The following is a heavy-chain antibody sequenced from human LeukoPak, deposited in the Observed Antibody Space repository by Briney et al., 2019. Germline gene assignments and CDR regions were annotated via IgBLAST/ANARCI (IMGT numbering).Heavy chain of an antibody. CDR1: GYSFAGYW. CDR3: ARQKDYSHYFDY. D-gene: IGHD4-11*01. J-gene: IGHJ4*02. Sequence: GESLKISCKGSGYSFAGYWIGWVRQMPGKGLEWMGVIYPDNSNTKYSPSFQGQVTISVDKSISTAYLQWSSLKASDTAMYYCARQKDYSHYFDYWGQGTLVTVSS. CDR2: IYPDNSNT. V-gene: IGHV5-51*01.